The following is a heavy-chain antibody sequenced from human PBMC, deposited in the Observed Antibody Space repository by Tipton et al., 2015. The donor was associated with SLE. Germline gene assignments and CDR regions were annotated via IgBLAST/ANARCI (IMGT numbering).Heavy chain of an antibody. Sequence: LSCSVSGGSISSHYWTWIRQPPGKRLEWIGYIYYSGSTKNNPSLKSRVTISVDTSKNQFSLKLRSVTAADTAVYYCARGRTGSGWPFDYWGQGTLVTVSS. V-gene: IGHV4-59*11. D-gene: IGHD6-19*01. CDR3: ARGRTGSGWPFDY. J-gene: IGHJ4*02. CDR1: GGSISSHY. CDR2: IYYSGST.